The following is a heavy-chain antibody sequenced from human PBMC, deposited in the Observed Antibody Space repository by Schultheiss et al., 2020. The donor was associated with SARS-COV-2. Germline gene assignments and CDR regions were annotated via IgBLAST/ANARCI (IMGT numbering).Heavy chain of an antibody. Sequence: SQTLSLTCAVYGGSFSGYYWSWIRQPPGKGLEWIGEIYHSGSTNYNPSLKSRVTISVDTSKNQFSLKLSSVTAADTAVYYCAKVSHFAEIDYWGQGTLVTVSS. CDR3: AKVSHFAEIDY. V-gene: IGHV4-34*01. CDR1: GGSFSGYY. J-gene: IGHJ4*02. CDR2: IYHSGST.